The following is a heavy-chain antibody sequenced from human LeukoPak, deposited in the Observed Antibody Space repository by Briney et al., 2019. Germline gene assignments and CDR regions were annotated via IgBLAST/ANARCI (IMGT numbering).Heavy chain of an antibody. V-gene: IGHV1-2*06. CDR1: GYTFTGYF. J-gene: IGHJ4*02. CDR3: ARRYYYGSGSFYNDYFDY. D-gene: IGHD3-10*01. Sequence: ASVKVSCKASGYTFTGYFIHWVRQAPGQGLEWMGPINPNRGGTNYAQNFQGRVTMTRDTSISTAYMELSRLRSDDTALYYCARRYYYGSGSFYNDYFDYWGQGTLVTVSS. CDR2: INPNRGGT.